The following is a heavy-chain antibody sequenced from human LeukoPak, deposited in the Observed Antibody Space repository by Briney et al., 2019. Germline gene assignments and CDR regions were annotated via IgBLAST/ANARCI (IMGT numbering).Heavy chain of an antibody. CDR3: AKTGAVLIVYYFDS. D-gene: IGHD3-22*01. J-gene: IGHJ4*02. Sequence: GGSLRLSCAASGFTFSNYAINWVRQAPGKGLEWVSSISGSGGNTYYADSVKGRFTISRDNSKNTLYLQMNSLRAEDTAVHYCAKTGAVLIVYYFDSWGQGTLVTVSS. V-gene: IGHV3-23*01. CDR2: ISGSGGNT. CDR1: GFTFSNYA.